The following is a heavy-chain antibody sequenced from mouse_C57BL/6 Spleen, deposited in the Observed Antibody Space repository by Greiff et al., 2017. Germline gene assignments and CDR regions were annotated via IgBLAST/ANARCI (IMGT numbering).Heavy chain of an antibody. CDR1: GYTFTDYY. Sequence: QVQLKESGAELVRPGASVKLSCKASGYTFTDYYINWVKQRPGQGLEWIARIYPGSGNTYYNEKFKGKATLTAEKSSSTAYMQLSSLTSEDSAVYFCARFYYNAMDYWGQGTSVTVSS. CDR2: IYPGSGNT. CDR3: ARFYYNAMDY. J-gene: IGHJ4*01. D-gene: IGHD2-1*01. V-gene: IGHV1-76*01.